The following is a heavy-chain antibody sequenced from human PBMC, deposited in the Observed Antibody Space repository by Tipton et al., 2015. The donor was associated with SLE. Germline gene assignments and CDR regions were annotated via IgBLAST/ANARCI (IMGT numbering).Heavy chain of an antibody. Sequence: LRLSCAVYGGSFSGYYWSWIRQPPGKGLEWIGEINHSGSTNYNPSLKSRVTISVDTSKNQFSLKLSSVTAADTAVYYCAGGYSSSWFYYYYGTDVWGQGTTVTVSS. J-gene: IGHJ6*02. D-gene: IGHD6-13*01. V-gene: IGHV4-34*01. CDR1: GGSFSGYY. CDR2: INHSGST. CDR3: AGGYSSSWFYYYYGTDV.